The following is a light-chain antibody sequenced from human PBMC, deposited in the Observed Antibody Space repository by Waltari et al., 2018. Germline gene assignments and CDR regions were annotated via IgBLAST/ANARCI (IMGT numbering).Light chain of an antibody. V-gene: IGKV3-20*01. J-gene: IGKJ1*01. CDR1: QSVSSHY. Sequence: FVLTQSPGTLSLSPGDRVTLSCRASQSVSSHYLAWYQQKPGQAPRLLIYDASNRATGIADRFSGSGSGTDFTLTISRLEPEDVAVYYCQQYGRSPWTFGQGTKVEIK. CDR3: QQYGRSPWT. CDR2: DAS.